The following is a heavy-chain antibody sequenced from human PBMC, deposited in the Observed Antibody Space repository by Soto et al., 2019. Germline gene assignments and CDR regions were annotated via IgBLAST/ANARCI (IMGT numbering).Heavy chain of an antibody. D-gene: IGHD1-7*01. V-gene: IGHV4-4*07. CDR1: GGSISSYY. J-gene: IGHJ3*02. Sequence: ETLSLTCTVSGGSISSYYWSWIRQPAGKGLEWIGRIYTSGSTNYNPSLKSRVTMSVDTSKNQFSLKLSSVTAADTAVYYCARVGKLELQGGAFDIWGQGTMVSVSS. CDR3: ARVGKLELQGGAFDI. CDR2: IYTSGST.